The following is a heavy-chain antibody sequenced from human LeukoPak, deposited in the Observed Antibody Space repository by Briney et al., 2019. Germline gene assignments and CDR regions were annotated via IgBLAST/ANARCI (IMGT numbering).Heavy chain of an antibody. CDR1: GGTFSSYA. CDR3: ASVTADCSSTSCYEAGWFDP. J-gene: IGHJ5*02. Sequence: SVKVSCKASGGTFSSYAISWVRQAPGQGLEWMGRIIPIFGTANYAQKFQGRVTITTDESTSTAYMELSSLRSEDTAVYYCASVTADCSSTSCYEAGWFDPWGQGTLVTVSS. CDR2: IIPIFGTA. V-gene: IGHV1-69*05. D-gene: IGHD2-2*01.